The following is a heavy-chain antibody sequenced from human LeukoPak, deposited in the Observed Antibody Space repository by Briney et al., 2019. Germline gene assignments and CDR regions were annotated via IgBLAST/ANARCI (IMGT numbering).Heavy chain of an antibody. Sequence: SETLSLTCTVSGGSISSSSYYWGWIRQPPGKGLEWIRSLYYSGTTYYNPSLKSRVTISADTSKNQFSLKLTYVTAADTAVYYCANILSSAPVTDIWGQGTMVTVSS. V-gene: IGHV4-39*01. CDR1: GGSISSSSYY. D-gene: IGHD6-19*01. CDR2: LYYSGTT. J-gene: IGHJ3*02. CDR3: ANILSSAPVTDI.